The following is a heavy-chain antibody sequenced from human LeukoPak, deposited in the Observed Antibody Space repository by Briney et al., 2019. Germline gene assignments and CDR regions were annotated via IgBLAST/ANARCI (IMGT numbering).Heavy chain of an antibody. CDR2: MYYSGST. V-gene: IGHV4-39*01. CDR3: ARRGDQPSYYDILTGYFGPPPEYFDY. D-gene: IGHD3-9*01. CDR1: GGSVSSGSYY. Sequence: PSETLSLTCTVSGGSVSSGSYYWSWIRQPPGEGLEWIGSMYYSGSTYYNPSLKSRVTISVDTSKNQFSLKLSSVTAADAAVYYCARRGDQPSYYDILTGYFGPPPEYFDYWGQGTLVTVSS. J-gene: IGHJ4*02.